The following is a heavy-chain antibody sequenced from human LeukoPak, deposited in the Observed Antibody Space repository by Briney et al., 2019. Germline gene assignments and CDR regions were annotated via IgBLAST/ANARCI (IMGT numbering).Heavy chain of an antibody. CDR1: GFTFSNYA. J-gene: IGHJ2*01. CDR3: ARNPYGDYWFFDL. Sequence: GGSLRLSCAASGFTFSNYAVSWVRQAPGKGLQWVSTIGGSGDNRYYEDSVKGRFTISRDNSRNTVYLQVHGLRADDTAVYYCARNPYGDYWFFDLWGRGTLVTVSS. CDR2: IGGSGDNR. D-gene: IGHD4-17*01. V-gene: IGHV3-23*01.